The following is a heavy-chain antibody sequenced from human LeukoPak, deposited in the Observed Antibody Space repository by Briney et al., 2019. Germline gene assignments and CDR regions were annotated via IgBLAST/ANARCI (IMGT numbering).Heavy chain of an antibody. CDR3: AKVTHGSGTYGAFDY. CDR2: ISGSGDNT. Sequence: PGGSLRLSYADSGFTFSSHGMSWVRQAPGKGLEWVATISGSGDNTYYADSVKGRFTISRDNSKNTLYLQMNSLRAEDTAVYYCAKVTHGSGTYGAFDYWGQGTLVTVSS. CDR1: GFTFSSHG. J-gene: IGHJ4*02. D-gene: IGHD3-10*01. V-gene: IGHV3-23*01.